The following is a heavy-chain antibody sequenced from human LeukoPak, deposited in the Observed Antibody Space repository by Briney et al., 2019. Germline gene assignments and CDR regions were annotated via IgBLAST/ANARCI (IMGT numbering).Heavy chain of an antibody. CDR2: ISSSSSYT. J-gene: IGHJ6*04. D-gene: IGHD2-15*01. CDR3: ARSVATPGRSYYYGMDV. CDR1: GFTFSSYS. V-gene: IGHV3-21*01. Sequence: GGSLRLSCAASGFTFSSYSMNWVRQAPGKGLEWVSSISSSSSYTYYADSVKGRFTISRDNAKNSLYLQMNSLRAEDTAVYYCARSVATPGRSYYYGMDVWGKGTTVTVSS.